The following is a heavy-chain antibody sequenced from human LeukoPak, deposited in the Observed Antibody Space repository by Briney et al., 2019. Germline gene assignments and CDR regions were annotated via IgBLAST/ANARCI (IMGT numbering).Heavy chain of an antibody. CDR2: IFPSDSDT. Sequence: GESLKISCKGSGFSVTSYWIAWVRQMPGKGLEWMGIIFPSDSDTRYSPSFQGQVTISADKSISTAYLQWSRLKAADTAMYFCARMSAFDIWGQGTMVTVSS. CDR1: GFSVTSYW. J-gene: IGHJ3*02. CDR3: ARMSAFDI. V-gene: IGHV5-51*01.